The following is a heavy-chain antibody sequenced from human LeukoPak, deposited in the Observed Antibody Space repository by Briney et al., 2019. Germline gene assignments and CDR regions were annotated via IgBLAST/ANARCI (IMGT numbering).Heavy chain of an antibody. V-gene: IGHV1-18*01. CDR1: GYTFTSYG. CDR3: ARDGLTWYYGSGSSLDAFDI. D-gene: IGHD3-10*01. CDR2: ISAYNGNT. J-gene: IGHJ3*02. Sequence: ASVKVSCKASGYTFTSYGISWVRQAPGQGLEWMGWISAYNGNTNYAQKLQGRVTMTTDTSTSTAYMEPRSLGSDDTAVYYCARDGLTWYYGSGSSLDAFDIWGQGTMVTVSS.